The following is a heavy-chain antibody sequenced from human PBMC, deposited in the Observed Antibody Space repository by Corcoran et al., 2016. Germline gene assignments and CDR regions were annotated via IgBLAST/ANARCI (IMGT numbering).Heavy chain of an antibody. Sequence: QVQLQESGPGLVKPSETLSLTCTVSGGSVSSGSYYWSWIRQPPGKGLEWIGYIYYSGSTNYNPSLKSRVTISVDTSKNKFSLKLSSVTAADTAVYYCAREVAVAGGVDYWGQGTLVTVSS. D-gene: IGHD6-19*01. V-gene: IGHV4-61*01. J-gene: IGHJ4*02. CDR2: IYYSGST. CDR3: AREVAVAGGVDY. CDR1: GGSVSSGSYY.